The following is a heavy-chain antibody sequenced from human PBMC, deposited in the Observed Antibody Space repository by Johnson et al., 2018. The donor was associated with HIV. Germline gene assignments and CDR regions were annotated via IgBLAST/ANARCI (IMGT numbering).Heavy chain of an antibody. CDR1: GFTFINAW. CDR2: IYSQTDGGTT. V-gene: IGHV3-15*01. D-gene: IGHD3-16*01. CDR3: TTDQVGRNYGGKHHN. Sequence: VQLVESGGGLVKPGGSLRLSCAASGFTFINAWMSWVRQAPGKGLAWVGRIYSQTDGGTTDYAAPMKGRFTISRDDSKNTLYLQMNSLKTEDTAVYYCTTDQVGRNYGGKHHNWGQGTMVTVSS. J-gene: IGHJ3*02.